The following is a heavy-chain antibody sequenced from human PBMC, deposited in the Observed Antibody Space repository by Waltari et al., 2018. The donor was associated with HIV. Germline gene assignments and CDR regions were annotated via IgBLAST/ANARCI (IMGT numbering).Heavy chain of an antibody. CDR3: ARGGGGPNWFDP. V-gene: IGHV3-7*01. J-gene: IGHJ5*02. D-gene: IGHD3-16*01. CDR2: IKQDGSEK. Sequence: EVQLVESGGGLVQPGGSLRLSCAASGFTFSSYWMTWVRQAPGKGLEGVANIKQDGSEKYYVDSVKGRFTISRDNAKNSLYLQMNSLRAEDTAVYYCARGGGGPNWFDPWGQGTLVTVSS. CDR1: GFTFSSYW.